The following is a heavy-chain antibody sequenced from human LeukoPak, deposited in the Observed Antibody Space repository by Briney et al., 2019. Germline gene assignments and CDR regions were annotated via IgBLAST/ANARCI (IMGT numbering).Heavy chain of an antibody. Sequence: PGGSLRLSCSASGFTFSRYAMHWVRQAPGKGLESVSGISGNGGSTYYADSVKGRFTISRDNSKNTLFLQMNSLRAEDTALYYCAKHFGSGDYYNFFDDWGQGTLVSVSS. CDR3: AKHFGSGDYYNFFDD. V-gene: IGHV3-64*04. CDR2: ISGNGGST. CDR1: GFTFSRYA. J-gene: IGHJ4*02. D-gene: IGHD3-10*01.